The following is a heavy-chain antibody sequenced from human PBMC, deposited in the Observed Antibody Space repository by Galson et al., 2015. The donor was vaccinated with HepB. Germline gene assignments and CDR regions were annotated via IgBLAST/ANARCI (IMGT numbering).Heavy chain of an antibody. Sequence: SLRLSCAASGFTFSSYSMNWVRQAPGKGLEWVSYISSSSSTIYYADSVKGRFTISRDNAKNSLYLQMNSLRAEDTAVYYCAREMTDIVVVPAAMRDPLYYYYYYMDVWGKGTTVTVSS. CDR2: ISSSSSTI. CDR1: GFTFSSYS. V-gene: IGHV3-48*01. J-gene: IGHJ6*03. CDR3: AREMTDIVVVPAAMRDPLYYYYYYMDV. D-gene: IGHD2-2*01.